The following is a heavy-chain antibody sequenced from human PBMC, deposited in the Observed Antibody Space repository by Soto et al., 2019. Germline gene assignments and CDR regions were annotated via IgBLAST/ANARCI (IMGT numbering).Heavy chain of an antibody. Sequence: ASVKVSCKASGGTFSSYTISWVRQAPGQGLEWMGRIIPILGIANYAQKFQGRVTITADKSTSTAYMELSSLRSEDTAVYYCARDRGVVVPAAEYWFDPWGQGTLVTVSS. CDR3: ARDRGVVVPAAEYWFDP. D-gene: IGHD2-2*01. CDR2: IIPILGIA. J-gene: IGHJ5*02. V-gene: IGHV1-69*04. CDR1: GGTFSSYT.